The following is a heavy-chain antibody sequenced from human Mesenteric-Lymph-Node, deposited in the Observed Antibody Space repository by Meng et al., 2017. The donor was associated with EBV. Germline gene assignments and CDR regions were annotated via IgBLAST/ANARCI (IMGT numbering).Heavy chain of an antibody. Sequence: QVQRQASGPGRVKPSETLSLSCTVSGGSLSPYYWSWIRQSPGKGLEWIGYIYYRGDTNYNPSLESRVTISIDTSKNQFSLQLTSLTAADTAVYYCTKVACRGGNCEVGRLDPWGQGTLVTVSS. V-gene: IGHV4-59*01. CDR3: TKVACRGGNCEVGRLDP. CDR1: GGSLSPYY. J-gene: IGHJ5*02. CDR2: IYYRGDT. D-gene: IGHD2-15*01.